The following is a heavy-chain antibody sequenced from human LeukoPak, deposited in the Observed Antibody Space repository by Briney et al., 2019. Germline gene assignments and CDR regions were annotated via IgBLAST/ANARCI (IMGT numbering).Heavy chain of an antibody. D-gene: IGHD5-18*01. V-gene: IGHV6-1*01. CDR2: TYFRSKWYY. CDR3: ARVTLPSIRGYSYGTDRIADY. CDR1: GDSVSSDSAA. J-gene: IGHJ4*02. Sequence: KSSQTLSLTCAISGDSVSSDSAAWNWIRQSPSRGLEWLARTYFRSKWYYDYALAVKGRITINPDTSKNQFSLQLNSVTPEDTAVYYCARVTLPSIRGYSYGTDRIADYWGQGTLVTVSS.